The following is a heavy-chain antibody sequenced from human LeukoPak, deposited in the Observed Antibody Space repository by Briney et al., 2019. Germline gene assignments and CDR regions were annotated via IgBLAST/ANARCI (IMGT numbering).Heavy chain of an antibody. V-gene: IGHV4-34*01. CDR1: GGSFSGYY. Sequence: PSETLSLTCAVYGGSFSGYYWSWIRQPPGKGLEWIGEINESGNTNYNPSLKSRVTISVDTSKNQFSLKMSSVTAADTAVYYCARQQPGWGNYRWNRRIQFDYWGQGTLVTVSS. D-gene: IGHD3-16*02. J-gene: IGHJ4*02. CDR3: ARQQPGWGNYRWNRRIQFDY. CDR2: INESGNT.